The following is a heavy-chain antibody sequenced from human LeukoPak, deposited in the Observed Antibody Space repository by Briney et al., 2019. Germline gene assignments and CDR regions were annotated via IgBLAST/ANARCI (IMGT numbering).Heavy chain of an antibody. V-gene: IGHV1-2*02. CDR3: ARSAGAAAVFDY. D-gene: IGHD6-13*01. CDR1: GYTFTGYY. Sequence: ASVKVSCKASGYTFTGYYMHWVRQAPGQGLEWMGWINPNSGGTNYAQKFQGGVTMTRDTSISTAYMELSRLRSDDTAVYYCARSAGAAAVFDYWGQGTLVTVAS. J-gene: IGHJ4*02. CDR2: INPNSGGT.